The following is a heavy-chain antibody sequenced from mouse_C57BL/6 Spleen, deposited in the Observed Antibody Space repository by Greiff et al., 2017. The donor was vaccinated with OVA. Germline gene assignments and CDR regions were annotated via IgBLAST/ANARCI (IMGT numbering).Heavy chain of an antibody. Sequence: QVQLQQSGAELARPGASVKMSCKASGYTFTSYTMHWVKQRPGQGLEWIGYINPSSGYTKYNQKFKDKATLTADKSSSTAYMQLSSLTSEDSAVYYCARGDYDDVGYVDVWGTGTTVTVSS. CDR1: GYTFTSYT. D-gene: IGHD2-4*01. J-gene: IGHJ1*03. CDR2: INPSSGYT. V-gene: IGHV1-4*01. CDR3: ARGDYDDVGYVDV.